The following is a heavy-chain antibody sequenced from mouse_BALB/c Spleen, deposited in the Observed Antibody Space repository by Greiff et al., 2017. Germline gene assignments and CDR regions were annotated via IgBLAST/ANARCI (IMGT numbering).Heavy chain of an antibody. Sequence: EVMLVESGGGLVQPGGSRKLSCAASGFTFSSFGMHWVRQAPEKGLEWVAYISSGSSTIYYADTVKGRFTISRDNPKNTLFLQMTSLRSEDTAMYYCARCYDDAMDYWGQGTSVTVSS. CDR2: ISSGSSTI. D-gene: IGHD2-12*01. V-gene: IGHV5-17*02. CDR3: ARCYDDAMDY. J-gene: IGHJ4*01. CDR1: GFTFSSFG.